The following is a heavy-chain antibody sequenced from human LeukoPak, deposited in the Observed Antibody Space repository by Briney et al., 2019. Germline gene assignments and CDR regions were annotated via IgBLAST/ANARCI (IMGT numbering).Heavy chain of an antibody. CDR2: IYHSGST. D-gene: IGHD5-18*01. J-gene: IGHJ4*02. V-gene: IGHV4-38-2*01. CDR1: GYSISSGYY. Sequence: SETLSLTCAVSGYSISSGYYWGWIRQPPGEGLEWIGSIYHSGSTYYNPSLKSRVTISVDTSKNQFSLKLSSVTAADTAVYYCARHAAMATYYFDYWGQGTLVTVSS. CDR3: ARHAAMATYYFDY.